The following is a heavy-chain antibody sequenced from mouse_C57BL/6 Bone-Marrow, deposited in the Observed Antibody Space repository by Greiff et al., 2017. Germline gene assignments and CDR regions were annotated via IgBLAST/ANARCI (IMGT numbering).Heavy chain of an antibody. CDR3: DYGSSYPYWYFDV. CDR2: INPSSGYT. D-gene: IGHD1-1*01. CDR1: GYTFTSYW. J-gene: IGHJ1*03. V-gene: IGHV1-7*01. Sequence: VKLMESGAELAKPGASVKLSCKASGYTFTSYWMHWVKQRPGQGLEWIGYINPSSGYTKYNQKFKDKATLTADKSSSTAYMQLSSLTYEDSAVYYCDYGSSYPYWYFDVWGTGTTVTVSS.